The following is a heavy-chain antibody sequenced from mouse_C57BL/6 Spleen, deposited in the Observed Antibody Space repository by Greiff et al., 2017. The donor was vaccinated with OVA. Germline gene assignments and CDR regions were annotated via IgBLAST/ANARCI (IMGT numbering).Heavy chain of an antibody. CDR3: ASITTVVAGYFDD. V-gene: IGHV5-4*01. J-gene: IGHJ2*01. Sequence: VQLKESGGGLVKPGGSLKLSCAASGFTFSSYAMSWVRQTPETRLEWVATISDGGSYTYYPDNVKGRFPISSDNAKNNLYLQMSHLKSEDTAMYYCASITTVVAGYFDDWGQGTTLTVSS. CDR2: ISDGGSYT. D-gene: IGHD1-1*01. CDR1: GFTFSSYA.